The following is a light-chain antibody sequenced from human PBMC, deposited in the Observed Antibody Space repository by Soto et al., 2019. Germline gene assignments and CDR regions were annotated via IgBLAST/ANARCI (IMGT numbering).Light chain of an antibody. CDR1: HSVSSN. V-gene: IGKV3-15*01. Sequence: EIVMTQSPATLSVSPGERATLSCRASHSVSSNLAWYQQKPGQAPRLLIYGASTRATGIPARFSGSGSGTEFTLTISSLQSEDFAVNYCQQYNNWRTFGQGT. J-gene: IGKJ1*01. CDR3: QQYNNWRT. CDR2: GAS.